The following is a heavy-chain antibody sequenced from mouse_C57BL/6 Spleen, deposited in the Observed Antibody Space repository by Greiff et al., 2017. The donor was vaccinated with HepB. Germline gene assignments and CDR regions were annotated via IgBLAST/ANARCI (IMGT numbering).Heavy chain of an antibody. J-gene: IGHJ4*01. CDR2: IYPGDGDT. D-gene: IGHD1-1*01. CDR3: AREGRIYYGSTYYAMDY. Sequence: VQLQQSGPELVKPGASVKISCKASGYAFSSSWMNWVKQRPGKGLEWIGRIYPGDGDTNYNGKFKGKATLTADKSSSTAYMQRSSLTSDDSAVYFCAREGRIYYGSTYYAMDYWGQGTSVTVSS. V-gene: IGHV1-82*01. CDR1: GYAFSSSW.